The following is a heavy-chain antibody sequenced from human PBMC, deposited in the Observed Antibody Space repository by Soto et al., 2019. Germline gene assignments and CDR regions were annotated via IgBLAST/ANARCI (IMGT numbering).Heavy chain of an antibody. CDR2: INPNSGGT. CDR3: AREPLLNCSGGSCRTYAFDI. Sequence: GASVKVSCKASGYTFTGYYMHWVRQAPGQGLEWMGWINPNSGGTNYAQKFQGWVTMTRDTSISTAYMELSRLRSDDTAVYYCAREPLLNCSGGSCRTYAFDIWGQGTMVTVSS. D-gene: IGHD2-15*01. J-gene: IGHJ3*02. CDR1: GYTFTGYY. V-gene: IGHV1-2*04.